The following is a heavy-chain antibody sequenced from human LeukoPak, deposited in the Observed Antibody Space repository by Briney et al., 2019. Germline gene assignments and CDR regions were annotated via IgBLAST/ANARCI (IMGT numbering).Heavy chain of an antibody. D-gene: IGHD2-2*01. J-gene: IGHJ3*02. CDR1: GFTFDDYA. Sequence: PGRSLRLSCAPSGFTFDDYAMHWVPRAPGKGLEWVSGISWNSGSIGYADSVKGRFTISRDNAKNSLYLQMNSLRAEDTALYYCAKDMGYCSSTSCNDAFDIWGQGTMVTVSS. CDR3: AKDMGYCSSTSCNDAFDI. V-gene: IGHV3-9*01. CDR2: ISWNSGSI.